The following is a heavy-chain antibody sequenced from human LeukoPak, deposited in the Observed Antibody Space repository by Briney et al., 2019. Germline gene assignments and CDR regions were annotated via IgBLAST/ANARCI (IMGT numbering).Heavy chain of an antibody. CDR1: GFTFSSYA. CDR3: ARSLDFYYYYGMDV. D-gene: IGHD3/OR15-3a*01. CDR2: ISYDGSNK. Sequence: PGGSLRLSCAASGFTFSSYAMHWVRQAPGKGLEWVAVISYDGSNKYYADSVKGRFTISRDNSKNTLYLQMNSLRAEDTAVCYCARSLDFYYYYGMDVWGQGTAVTVSS. V-gene: IGHV3-30-3*01. J-gene: IGHJ6*02.